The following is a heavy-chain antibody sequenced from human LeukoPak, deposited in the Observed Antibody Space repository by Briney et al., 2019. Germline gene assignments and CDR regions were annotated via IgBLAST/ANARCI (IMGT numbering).Heavy chain of an antibody. CDR1: GFTFSSYG. J-gene: IGHJ4*02. V-gene: IGHV3-30*03. Sequence: GGSLRLSCAASGFTFSSYGMHWVRQAPGKGLEWVAVISYDGSNKYYADSVKGRFAISRDNSKNTLYLQMNSLRAEDTAVYYCARAGYSSSWYFDYWGQGTLVTVSS. D-gene: IGHD6-13*01. CDR2: ISYDGSNK. CDR3: ARAGYSSSWYFDY.